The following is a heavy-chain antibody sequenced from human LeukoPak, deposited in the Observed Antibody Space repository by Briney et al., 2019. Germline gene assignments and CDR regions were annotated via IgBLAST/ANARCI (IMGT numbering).Heavy chain of an antibody. CDR2: ISYDGSNK. Sequence: PGGPLRLSCAASGFTFSSYGMHWVRQAPGKGLEWVSVISYDGSNKYYADSVKGRFTISRDNAKNSLYLQMNSLRAEDTAVYYCARERGGIAAAGTNFDYWGQGTLVTVSS. D-gene: IGHD6-13*01. CDR1: GFTFSSYG. V-gene: IGHV3-30*03. J-gene: IGHJ4*02. CDR3: ARERGGIAAAGTNFDY.